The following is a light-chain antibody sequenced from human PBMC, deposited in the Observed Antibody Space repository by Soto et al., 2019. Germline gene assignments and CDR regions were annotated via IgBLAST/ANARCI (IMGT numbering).Light chain of an antibody. Sequence: IVLTQSPSTLSLSPAEIATLCFRAIQSVISYLALYQQKPGQAPRLLIYDASNRATGIPARFSGIGSWTDTTLTISSLDHEDFAVYYCQQRSNCPLISFGQGTRLEIK. CDR2: DAS. V-gene: IGKV3-11*01. CDR1: QSVISY. CDR3: QQRSNCPLIS. J-gene: IGKJ5*01.